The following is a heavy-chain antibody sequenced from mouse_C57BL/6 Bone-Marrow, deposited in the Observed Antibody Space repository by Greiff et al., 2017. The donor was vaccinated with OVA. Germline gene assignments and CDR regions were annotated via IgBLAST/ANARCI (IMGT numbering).Heavy chain of an antibody. CDR2: INPNNGGT. V-gene: IGHV1-18*01. Sequence: EVKLMESGPELVKPGASVKIPCKASGYTFTDYNMDWVKQSHGKSLEWIGDINPNNGGTIYNQKFKGKATLTVDKSSSTAYMELRSLTSEDTAVYYCARSCDYEIYYAMDYWGQGTSVTVSS. CDR3: ARSCDYEIYYAMDY. CDR1: GYTFTDYN. J-gene: IGHJ4*01. D-gene: IGHD2-4*01.